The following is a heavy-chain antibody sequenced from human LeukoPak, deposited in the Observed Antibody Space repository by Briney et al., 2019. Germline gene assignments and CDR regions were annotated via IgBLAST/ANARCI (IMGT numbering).Heavy chain of an antibody. J-gene: IGHJ5*02. CDR1: GYSISSGYY. D-gene: IGHD3-10*02. CDR3: ARDRGMFGWFDP. CDR2: IYHSGST. V-gene: IGHV4-38-2*02. Sequence: SETLSLTCTVSGYSISSGYYWGWIRPPPGKGLEWIGSIYHSGSTYYNPSLKSRVTISVDTSKNQFSLKLSSVTAADTAVYYCARDRGMFGWFDPWGQGTLVTVSS.